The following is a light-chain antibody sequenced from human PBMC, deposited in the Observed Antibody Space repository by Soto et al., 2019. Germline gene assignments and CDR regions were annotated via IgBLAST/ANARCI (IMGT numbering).Light chain of an antibody. CDR3: QQYAGSVFT. V-gene: IGKV3-20*01. Sequence: EIVVTQSPGTLSLSPGERATLSCRASQSLTSSYIAWYQQKPGQAPRLLISGAANRATGIPDRFSGSGSGTDFTLTISRVEPEDFAVYYCQQYAGSVFTFGPGTKVDIK. CDR1: QSLTSSY. CDR2: GAA. J-gene: IGKJ3*01.